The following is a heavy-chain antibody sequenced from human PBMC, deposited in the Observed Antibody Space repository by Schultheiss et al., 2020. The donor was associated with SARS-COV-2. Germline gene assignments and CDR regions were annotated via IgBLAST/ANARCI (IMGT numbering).Heavy chain of an antibody. CDR2: IYYSGST. J-gene: IGHJ5*02. CDR1: GGSISTYY. D-gene: IGHD2-15*01. CDR3: ARVGGGSEGWFDP. Sequence: SETLSLTCIVSGGSISTYYGSWIRQPPGKGLEWIGYIYYSGSTNYNPSLKSRVTISVDTSKNQFSLKLSSVTAADTAVYYCARVGGGSEGWFDPWGQGTLVTVSS. V-gene: IGHV4-59*01.